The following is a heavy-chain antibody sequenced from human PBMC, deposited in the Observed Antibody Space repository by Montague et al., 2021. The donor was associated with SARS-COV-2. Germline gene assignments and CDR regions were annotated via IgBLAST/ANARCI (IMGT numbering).Heavy chain of an antibody. CDR2: VYYRGNT. Sequence: SDILSLTRTVSGGSISSDYWTWIRQPPGKGLEWIGFVYYRGNTYYNPSLRGRVTISVDTSSNHFSLTLSSVTAADTAIYYCARHYDHSSRVDSWGQGTLVTVSS. V-gene: IGHV4-59*08. CDR1: GGSISSDY. J-gene: IGHJ4*02. CDR3: ARHYDHSSRVDS. D-gene: IGHD3-16*01.